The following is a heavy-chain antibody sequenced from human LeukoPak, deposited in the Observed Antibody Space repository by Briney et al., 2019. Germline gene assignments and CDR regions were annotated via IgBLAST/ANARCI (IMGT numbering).Heavy chain of an antibody. J-gene: IGHJ3*02. D-gene: IGHD3-10*01. Sequence: GGSLRLSCAASGFTFDDYAMHWVRQAPGKGLEWVSRISGDGGSTYYADSVKGRFPISRDNSKNSLYLQMNSLRTEDTALYYCAKDKGFGGFTDAFDIWGQGTMVTVSS. CDR1: GFTFDDYA. CDR3: AKDKGFGGFTDAFDI. CDR2: ISGDGGST. V-gene: IGHV3-43*02.